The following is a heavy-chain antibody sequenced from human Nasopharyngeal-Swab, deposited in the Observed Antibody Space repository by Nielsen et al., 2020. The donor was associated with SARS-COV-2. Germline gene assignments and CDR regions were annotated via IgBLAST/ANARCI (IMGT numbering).Heavy chain of an antibody. CDR3: ARGDTGLVTIRDY. D-gene: IGHD3/OR15-3a*01. V-gene: IGHV3-21*01. J-gene: IGHJ4*02. CDR2: ISSGRTSI. Sequence: GESLKISCAASGFTFSSYSMNWVRQAPGKGLEWVSCISSGRTSIYYADSVKGRFTISRDNAKNSLYLQMNSLRAEDTAVYYCARGDTGLVTIRDYWGQGTLVTVSS. CDR1: GFTFSSYS.